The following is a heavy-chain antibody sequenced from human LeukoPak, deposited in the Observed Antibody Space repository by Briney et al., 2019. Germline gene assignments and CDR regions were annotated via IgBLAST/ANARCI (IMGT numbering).Heavy chain of an antibody. CDR1: GGSFSGYY. D-gene: IGHD2-8*02. CDR3: ARDGGVAPHNWFDP. J-gene: IGHJ5*02. V-gene: IGHV4-34*01. Sequence: SETLSLTCAVYGGSFSGYYWSWIRQPPGKGLEWIGEINHSGSTNYNPSLKSRVTISVDTSKNQFSLKLSSVTAADTAVYYCARDGGVAPHNWFDPWGQGTLVIVSS. CDR2: INHSGST.